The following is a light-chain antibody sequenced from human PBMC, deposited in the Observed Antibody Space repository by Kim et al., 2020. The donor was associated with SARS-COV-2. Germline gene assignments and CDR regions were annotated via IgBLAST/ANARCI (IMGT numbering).Light chain of an antibody. Sequence: GQSITLSCTGTRSDVVSYNYVPWYQQHPGKAPDLMIYDVSKRPSGVSNRYSGSKSGNTASLTISGLQAEDEADYYCSSYTSSSTWVFGGGTQLTVL. CDR3: SSYTSSSTWV. CDR2: DVS. J-gene: IGLJ3*02. CDR1: RSDVVSYNY. V-gene: IGLV2-14*04.